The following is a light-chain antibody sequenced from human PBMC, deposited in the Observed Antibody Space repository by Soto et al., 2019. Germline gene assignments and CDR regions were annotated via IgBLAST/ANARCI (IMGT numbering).Light chain of an antibody. V-gene: IGKV1-12*01. CDR1: QDVSSW. CDR2: SAS. CDR3: QPANSFPLT. Sequence: DIQVTQSPSSVSASVGDRVTITCRTSQDVSSWLAWYQQKPGKAPELLIYSASTLQTGVPSRFSGSGSRTDFTLTISSLQPEDFATYYCQPANSFPLTFGGGTKVEIK. J-gene: IGKJ4*01.